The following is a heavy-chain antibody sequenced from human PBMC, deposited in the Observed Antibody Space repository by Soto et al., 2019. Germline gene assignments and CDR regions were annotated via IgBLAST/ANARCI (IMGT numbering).Heavy chain of an antibody. D-gene: IGHD2-2*02. J-gene: IGHJ4*02. Sequence: EVQLLESGGGLVQPGGSRRLSCAASGFTFSSYAMNWLRQAPGKELEWVSTISGSGGSTYYAHTSTYYADSVKGRFTISRDNSKNTLYLQMNSLRAEDTAVYYCAKVGGTSHPPIPVDYWGQGTLVTVSS. CDR1: GFTFSSYA. V-gene: IGHV3-23*01. CDR3: AKVGGTSHPPIPVDY. CDR2: ISGSGGSTYYAHTST.